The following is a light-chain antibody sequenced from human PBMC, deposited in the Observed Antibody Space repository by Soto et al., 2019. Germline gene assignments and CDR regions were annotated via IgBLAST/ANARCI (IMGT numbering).Light chain of an antibody. V-gene: IGLV2-23*02. CDR1: TSDVGSYKF. CDR3: CSYAGSSTLM. CDR2: DVS. Sequence: QSVLTQPASVSGSPGQSISISCTGTTSDVGSYKFVSWYQQHPGEAPKLIIFDVSERPSGVSDRFSGSKSGNTASLTISGLQAEDEADYYCCSYAGSSTLMFGGGTKLTVL. J-gene: IGLJ3*02.